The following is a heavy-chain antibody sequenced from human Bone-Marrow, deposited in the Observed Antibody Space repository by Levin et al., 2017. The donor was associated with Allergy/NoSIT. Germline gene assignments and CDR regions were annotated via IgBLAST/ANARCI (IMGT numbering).Heavy chain of an antibody. CDR1: GFTFSSYA. D-gene: IGHD2-15*01. V-gene: IGHV3-23*01. CDR2: ISGSGGST. CDR3: AFTERRVVVVVAAPTDY. Sequence: GESLKISCAASGFTFSSYAMSWVRQAPGKGLEWVSAISGSGGSTYYADSVKGRFTISRDNSKNTLYLQMNSLRAEDTAVYYCAFTERRVVVVVAAPTDYWGQGTLVTVSS. J-gene: IGHJ4*02.